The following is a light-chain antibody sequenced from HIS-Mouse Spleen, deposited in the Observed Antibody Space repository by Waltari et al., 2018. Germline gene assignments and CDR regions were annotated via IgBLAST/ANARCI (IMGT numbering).Light chain of an antibody. J-gene: IGLJ2*01. CDR2: DVS. CDR3: SSYTSSSTLV. Sequence: QSALTQPASVSGSPGQSITISCTGTSSDVGGYHSVSWYQQPPGKAPKLMIYDVSNRPSGVSNRFSGSKSGNTASLTISGLQAEDEADYYCSSYTSSSTLVFGGGTKLTVL. V-gene: IGLV2-14*03. CDR1: SSDVGGYHS.